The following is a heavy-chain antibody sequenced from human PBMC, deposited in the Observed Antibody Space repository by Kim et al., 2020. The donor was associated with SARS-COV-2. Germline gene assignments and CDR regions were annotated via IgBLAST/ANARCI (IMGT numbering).Heavy chain of an antibody. J-gene: IGHJ5*02. V-gene: IGHV3-21*04. Sequence: GGSLRLSCAASGFTFSSYSMNWVRQAPGKGLEWVSSISSSSSYIYYADSVKGRFTISRDNAKNSLYLQMNSLRAEDTAVYYCARDRRSGVVTAIYNWFDPWGQGTLVTVSS. CDR3: ARDRRSGVVTAIYNWFDP. CDR1: GFTFSSYS. CDR2: ISSSSSYI. D-gene: IGHD2-21*02.